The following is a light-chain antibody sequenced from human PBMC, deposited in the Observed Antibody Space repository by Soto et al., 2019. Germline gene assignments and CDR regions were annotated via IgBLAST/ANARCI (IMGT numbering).Light chain of an antibody. J-gene: IGKJ4*01. V-gene: IGKV1-33*01. CDR1: QDISNY. CDR2: DAS. CDR3: QQYDNLPLT. Sequence: DIQRSQSPSSLSASVGDRVTITCQASQDISNYLNWYQQKPGKAPKLLIYDASNLETGVPSRFSGSGSGTDFTFTISSLQPEDIATYYCQQYDNLPLTFGGGTKVYIK.